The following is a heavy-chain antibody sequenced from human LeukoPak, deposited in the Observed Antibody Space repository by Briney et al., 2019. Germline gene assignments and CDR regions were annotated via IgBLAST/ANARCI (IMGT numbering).Heavy chain of an antibody. D-gene: IGHD5-24*01. CDR3: ARVEMATMELDY. CDR1: GYTFTGYY. CDR2: INPNSGDT. Sequence: ASVKVSCKASGYTFTGYYMHWVRQAPGQGLEWMGWINPNSGDTNYAQKFQGRVTMTRDTSISTAYMELSRLRSDDTAVYYCARVEMATMELDYWGQGTLVTVSS. J-gene: IGHJ4*02. V-gene: IGHV1-2*02.